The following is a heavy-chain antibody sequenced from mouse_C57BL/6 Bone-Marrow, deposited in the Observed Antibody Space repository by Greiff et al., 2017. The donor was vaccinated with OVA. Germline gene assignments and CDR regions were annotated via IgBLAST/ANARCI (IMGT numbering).Heavy chain of an antibody. V-gene: IGHV2-2*01. CDR2: IWSGGST. CDR1: GFSLTSYG. D-gene: IGHD4-1*01. Sequence: VQLQQSGPGLVQPSQCLSITCTVSGFSLTSYGVHWVRQSPGKGLEWLGVIWSGGSTDYNAAFISRLSISKDNSKSQVFFKMNSLQADDTAIYYCAITGSWFAYWGQGTLVTVSA. CDR3: AITGSWFAY. J-gene: IGHJ3*01.